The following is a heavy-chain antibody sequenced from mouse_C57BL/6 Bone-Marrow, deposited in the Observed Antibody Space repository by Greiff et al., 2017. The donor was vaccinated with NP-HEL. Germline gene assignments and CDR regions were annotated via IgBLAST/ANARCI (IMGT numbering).Heavy chain of an antibody. D-gene: IGHD2-4*01. CDR1: GYAFTNYL. CDR3: ARKIYYDHAMDY. J-gene: IGHJ4*01. V-gene: IGHV1-54*01. Sequence: VQLQQSGAELVRPGTSVKVSCKASGYAFTNYLIEWVKQRPGQGLEWIGVINPGSGGTNYNEKFKGKATLTADKSSSTAYMQLSSLTSEDSAVYFCARKIYYDHAMDYWGQGTSVTVSS. CDR2: INPGSGGT.